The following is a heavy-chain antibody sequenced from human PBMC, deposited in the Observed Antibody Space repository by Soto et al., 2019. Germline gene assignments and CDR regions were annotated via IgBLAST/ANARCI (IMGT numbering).Heavy chain of an antibody. J-gene: IGHJ6*02. CDR2: ISSSGSSI. CDR1: GLTFSDSY. Sequence: QVQLVESGGGLVKPGGSLRLSCAASGLTFSDSYLNWIRHAPGKGLEWLAYISSSGSSIFYAGSVKGRFTISRDNAKNLLYLHMSSLRAEDTAMYYCARVRFGEWGYAMDVWGQGTTVTVSS. D-gene: IGHD3-10*01. CDR3: ARVRFGEWGYAMDV. V-gene: IGHV3-11*01.